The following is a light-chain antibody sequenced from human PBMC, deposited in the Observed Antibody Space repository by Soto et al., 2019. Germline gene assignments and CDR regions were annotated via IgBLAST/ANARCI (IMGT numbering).Light chain of an antibody. Sequence: QSALTQPPSVSGSPGQSVTISCTGTSSDVGSYNRVSWYHQPPGTAPKLIIYEVGIRPSGVPDRFSGSKSGNTASLTISGLQAEDEANYYCSSYTTSSTLVFGGGTKLTVL. CDR3: SSYTTSSTLV. CDR2: EVG. V-gene: IGLV2-18*02. J-gene: IGLJ2*01. CDR1: SSDVGSYNR.